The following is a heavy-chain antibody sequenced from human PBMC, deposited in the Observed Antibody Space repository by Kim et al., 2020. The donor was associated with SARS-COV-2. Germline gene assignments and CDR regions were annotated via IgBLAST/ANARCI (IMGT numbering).Heavy chain of an antibody. CDR1: GFTFSTYW. V-gene: IGHV3-7*01. Sequence: GGSLRLSCAASGFTFSTYWMTWVRQAPGKGLEWVANIKRDGSENNYVDSVNGRFTISRDNAKNTLYLQMNSLRPEDTAVYYCARGVLPAYWGQGALVTVSS. D-gene: IGHD3-10*01. CDR2: IKRDGSEN. CDR3: ARGVLPAY. J-gene: IGHJ4*02.